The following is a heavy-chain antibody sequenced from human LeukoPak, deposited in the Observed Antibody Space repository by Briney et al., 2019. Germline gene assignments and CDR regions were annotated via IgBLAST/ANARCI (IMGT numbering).Heavy chain of an antibody. Sequence: SGTLSLTCAVSGGSISSSNWWSWVRPPPGKGLEWIGEIYHSGSTNYNPSLKSRVTISVDKSKNQFSLKLSSVTAADTAVYYCARSITIFGVVSPMDVWGKGTTVTVSS. V-gene: IGHV4-4*02. J-gene: IGHJ6*04. CDR3: ARSITIFGVVSPMDV. D-gene: IGHD3-3*01. CDR2: IYHSGST. CDR1: GGSISSSNW.